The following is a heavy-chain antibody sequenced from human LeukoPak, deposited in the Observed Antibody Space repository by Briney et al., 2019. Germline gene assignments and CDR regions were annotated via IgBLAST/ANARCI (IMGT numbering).Heavy chain of an antibody. Sequence: ASVKVSCKASGYTFTGYYVHWVRQAPGQGLEWMGWINPNTGGTNYAQKFQGRVTMTKDTSTNAAYMELNKLTSDDTAVYYCGRGNKSFDPWGQGTLVTVSS. CDR1: GYTFTGYY. V-gene: IGHV1-2*02. CDR3: GRGNKSFDP. CDR2: INPNTGGT. J-gene: IGHJ5*02.